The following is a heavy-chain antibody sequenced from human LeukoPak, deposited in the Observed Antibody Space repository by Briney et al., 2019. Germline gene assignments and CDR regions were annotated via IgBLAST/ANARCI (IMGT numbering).Heavy chain of an antibody. J-gene: IGHJ6*02. V-gene: IGHV3-21*01. D-gene: IGHD3-10*01. CDR2: ISSSSSYI. CDR3: ARGSEVRGVTVYYYYYGMDV. CDR1: GFTFSSYS. Sequence: GGSLRLSCAASGFTFSSYSMNWVRQAPGKGLEWVSSISSSSSYIYYADSVKGRFTISRDNAKNSLYLQMNSLRAEDTAVYYCARGSEVRGVTVYYYYYGMDVWGQGTTVTVSS.